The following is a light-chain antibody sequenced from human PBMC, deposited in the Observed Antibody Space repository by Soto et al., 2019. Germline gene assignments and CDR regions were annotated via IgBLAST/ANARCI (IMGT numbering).Light chain of an antibody. J-gene: IGKJ4*01. V-gene: IGKV3-20*01. CDR3: QQYGTSSPLT. CDR1: QSVSSNY. CDR2: DAS. Sequence: EIVLTQSPGTLSLSPGERVTLSCRASQSVSSNYLAWYQQKSGQAPRLLIYDASSRATGIPDRFSGSGSGTDFSLTSCSLEPEDVAVYYCQQYGTSSPLTFGGGTKVEIK.